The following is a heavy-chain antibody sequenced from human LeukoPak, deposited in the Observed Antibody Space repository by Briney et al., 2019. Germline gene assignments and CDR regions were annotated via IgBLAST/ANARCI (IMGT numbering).Heavy chain of an antibody. CDR2: MNPNSGNT. D-gene: IGHD3-16*02. CDR3: ARDPRNYDYVWGSYRPGDAFDI. V-gene: IGHV1-8*01. CDR1: GYTFTSYD. J-gene: IGHJ3*02. Sequence: ASVKVSCKASGYTFTSYDINWVRQATGQGLEWMGWMNPNSGNTGYAQKFQGRVTMTRDTSISTAYMELSRLRSDDTAVYYCARDPRNYDYVWGSYRPGDAFDIWGQGTMVTVSS.